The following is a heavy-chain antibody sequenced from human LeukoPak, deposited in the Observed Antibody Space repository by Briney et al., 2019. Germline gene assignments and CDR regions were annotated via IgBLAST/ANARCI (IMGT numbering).Heavy chain of an antibody. CDR3: AREGTYYGPKGWFDP. CDR1: GYTFTSYY. J-gene: IGHJ5*02. V-gene: IGHV1-46*01. Sequence: ASVKVSCKASGYTFTSYYMHWVRQAPGQGLEWMGIINPSGGSTSYARKFQGRVTMTRDTSTTTVYMELSSLRSEDTAVYYCAREGTYYGPKGWFDPWGQGTLVTVSS. CDR2: INPSGGST. D-gene: IGHD3-3*01.